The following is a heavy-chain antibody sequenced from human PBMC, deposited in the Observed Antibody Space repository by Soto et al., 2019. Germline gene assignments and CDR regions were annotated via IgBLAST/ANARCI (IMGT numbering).Heavy chain of an antibody. J-gene: IGHJ5*02. V-gene: IGHV4-59*12. CDR2: IHYNGNT. CDR1: GDSIRAYS. CDR3: ATLPPRIEVVVTPIPT. D-gene: IGHD2-21*02. Sequence: SETLSLTCIVSGDSIRAYSWSWVRQPPGKGLEWIGNIHYNGNTKYNPSLKSRVTISIDKSNNEFSLKLNSVTAADTAVYYCATLPPRIEVVVTPIPTWGQGILVTVS.